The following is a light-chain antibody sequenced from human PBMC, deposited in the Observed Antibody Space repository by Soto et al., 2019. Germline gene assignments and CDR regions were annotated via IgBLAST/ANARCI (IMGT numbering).Light chain of an antibody. V-gene: IGKV1-39*01. J-gene: IGKJ1*01. Sequence: DIQMAQSPSSLSASLGDSVSITCRASQSIGDYLNWYQVKPGKAPTLLISDASSLQPGVPPQFSGSGSGTDFTLTIRNLQPENFATYYCQQSHSTPLTFGQGTKVEIK. CDR3: QQSHSTPLT. CDR2: DAS. CDR1: QSIGDY.